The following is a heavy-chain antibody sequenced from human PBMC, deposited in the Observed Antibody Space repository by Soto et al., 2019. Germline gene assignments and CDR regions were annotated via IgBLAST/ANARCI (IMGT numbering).Heavy chain of an antibody. Sequence: GGSLRLSCAASGFTFSSYGMIWVRQAPGKGLEWVSYISGSGYTSDAGPTIHYADSVKGRFTISRNNAKNSLYLQMNSLRVEDTAVYYCARVSQSFIEYFQYWGQGTLVTVSS. J-gene: IGHJ1*01. CDR1: GFTFSSYG. CDR3: ARVSQSFIEYFQY. D-gene: IGHD3-16*02. V-gene: IGHV3-48*03. CDR2: ISGSGYTSDAGPTI.